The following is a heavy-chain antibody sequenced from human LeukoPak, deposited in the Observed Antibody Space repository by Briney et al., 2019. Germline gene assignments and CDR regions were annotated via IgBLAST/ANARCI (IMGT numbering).Heavy chain of an antibody. Sequence: PRGSPRLSCAASGFTFSSYSMNSVRQAPGEGLGWASYISSSSYPIYSADSVKGRFTISRDNARNSLYLEMNSLRAEDTAVYYWARGRSSGSYSGEYWGQGTLVTVSS. J-gene: IGHJ4*02. CDR1: GFTFSSYS. CDR2: ISSSSYPI. D-gene: IGHD1-26*01. V-gene: IGHV3-48*01. CDR3: ARGRSSGSYSGEY.